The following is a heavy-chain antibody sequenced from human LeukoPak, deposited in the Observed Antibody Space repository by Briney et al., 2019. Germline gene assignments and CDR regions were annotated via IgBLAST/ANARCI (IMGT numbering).Heavy chain of an antibody. V-gene: IGHV4-39*02. D-gene: IGHD7-27*01. J-gene: IGHJ5*02. Sequence: SETLSLTCTVSGGSITSTNYSWGWIRQPPGKGLQWIVSIYYSGSTYYNPSLKSRVTISVDPSKNHFSLKLSSVTAADTAVYYCASTSNWVHNWFDPWGQGTLVTVSS. CDR2: IYYSGST. CDR1: GGSITSTNYS. CDR3: ASTSNWVHNWFDP.